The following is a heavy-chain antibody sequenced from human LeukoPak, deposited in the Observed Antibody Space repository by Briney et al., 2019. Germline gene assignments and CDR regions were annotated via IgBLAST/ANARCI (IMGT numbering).Heavy chain of an antibody. V-gene: IGHV3-11*05. CDR3: ARVGGDSSGYHMGDY. CDR2: ISSSSSYT. Sequence: GGSLRLSCAASGFTFSDYYMRWVRRARGKGLEGGSYISSSSSYTKYADSVKGRFTISRDNAKPSLYLQLNSLIAEDTAVYYCARVGGDSSGYHMGDYWGQGTLVTVSS. CDR1: GFTFSDYY. D-gene: IGHD3-22*01. J-gene: IGHJ4*02.